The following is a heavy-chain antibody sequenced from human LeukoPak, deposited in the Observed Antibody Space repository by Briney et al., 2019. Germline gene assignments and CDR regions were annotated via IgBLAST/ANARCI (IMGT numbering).Heavy chain of an antibody. V-gene: IGHV3-13*04. J-gene: IGHJ4*02. Sequence: GGSLRLSCAASGFTISNYDMHWVRQATGKGLEWVSAIRTAGDTHYPGSVKGRFTISREDAKNYLYLQMNSLRAGDTAVYYCAREASGSGYSGIDYWGQGILITVSS. CDR2: IRTAGDT. CDR3: AREASGSGYSGIDY. CDR1: GFTISNYD. D-gene: IGHD3-22*01.